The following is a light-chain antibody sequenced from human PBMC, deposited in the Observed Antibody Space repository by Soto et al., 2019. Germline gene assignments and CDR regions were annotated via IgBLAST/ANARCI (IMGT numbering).Light chain of an antibody. CDR3: QQYNSYPLT. V-gene: IGKV1-5*01. J-gene: IGKJ4*01. CDR1: QSISSW. Sequence: DIQMTQSPSTLSASVGDRVTITCRASQSISSWLAWYQQKPGKAPKLLIYDASSLESGVPSRFSGSGSGTEFPLTISSLQPDYFATYYCQQYNSYPLTFGGGTKVEIK. CDR2: DAS.